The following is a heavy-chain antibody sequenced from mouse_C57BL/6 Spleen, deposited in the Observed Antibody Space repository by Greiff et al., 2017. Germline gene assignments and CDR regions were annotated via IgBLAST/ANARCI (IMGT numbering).Heavy chain of an antibody. D-gene: IGHD1-1*01. CDR3: AGYGSSYWYFDV. J-gene: IGHJ1*03. Sequence: EVQLQQSGPELVKPGASVKISCKASGYTFTDYYMNWVKQSHGKSLEWIGDINPNNGGTSYNQKFKGKATLTVDKSSSTAYMELRSLTSEDSAVYYCAGYGSSYWYFDVWGTGTTVTGSS. V-gene: IGHV1-26*01. CDR2: INPNNGGT. CDR1: GYTFTDYY.